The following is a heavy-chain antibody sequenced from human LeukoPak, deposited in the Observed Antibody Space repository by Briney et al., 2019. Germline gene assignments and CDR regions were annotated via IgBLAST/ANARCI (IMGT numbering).Heavy chain of an antibody. D-gene: IGHD4-11*01. V-gene: IGHV6-1*01. CDR3: ARASYTITTYYFDY. CDR1: GDSVSSNSAA. J-gene: IGHJ4*02. CDR2: TYYRSEWYN. Sequence: SQTLSLTCAISGDSVSSNSAAWNWIRQSPSRGLEWLGRTYYRSEWYNDYAVSVKSRITVNPDTSKNQFSLQLNSVTPEDTAVYYRARASYTITTYYFDYWGQGTLVTVSS.